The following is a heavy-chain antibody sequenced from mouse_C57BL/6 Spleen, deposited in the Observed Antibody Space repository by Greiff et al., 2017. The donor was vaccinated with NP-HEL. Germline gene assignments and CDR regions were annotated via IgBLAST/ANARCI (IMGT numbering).Heavy chain of an antibody. CDR1: GYTFTSYW. CDR3: ARSSLSSYEDY. D-gene: IGHD1-1*01. CDR2: IYPSDSET. J-gene: IGHJ2*01. V-gene: IGHV1-61*01. Sequence: VQLQQPGAELVRPGSSVKLSCKASGYTFTSYWMDWVKQRPGQGLEWIGNIYPSDSETHYNQKFKDKATLTVDKSSSTAYMQLSSLTSEDSAVYYCARSSLSSYEDYWGQGTTHSLL.